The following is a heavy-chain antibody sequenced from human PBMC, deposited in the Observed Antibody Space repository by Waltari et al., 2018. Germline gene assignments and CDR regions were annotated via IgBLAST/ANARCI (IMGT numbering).Heavy chain of an antibody. V-gene: IGHV3-33*08. CDR3: ARDSELKWLVGCGMDV. CDR2: LWYDGSNK. Sequence: VRLLESGGGLVQPGGSLRLSCAASGFTFSSYGMHWVRQAPGKGLEWVAVLWYDGSNKYYADSVKGRFTISRDNSKNTLYLQMNSLRAEDTAVYYCARDSELKWLVGCGMDVWGQGTTVTVSS. CDR1: GFTFSSYG. J-gene: IGHJ6*02. D-gene: IGHD6-19*01.